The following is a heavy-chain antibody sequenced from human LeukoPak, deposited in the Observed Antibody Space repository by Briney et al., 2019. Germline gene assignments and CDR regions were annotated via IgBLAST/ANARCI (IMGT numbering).Heavy chain of an antibody. J-gene: IGHJ1*01. CDR1: GFSVSGNY. CDR3: GTYSINNAREFQY. CDR2: IHTSGST. V-gene: IGHV3-66*01. Sequence: GGSLRLSCAASGFSVSGNYMSWVRQAPGKGLEWVSFIHTSGSTFYADSVKGRFTISRDNSKNSLYLQMNSLGVDDTAVYYCGTYSINNAREFQYWGQGTLVTVPS. D-gene: IGHD4-11*01.